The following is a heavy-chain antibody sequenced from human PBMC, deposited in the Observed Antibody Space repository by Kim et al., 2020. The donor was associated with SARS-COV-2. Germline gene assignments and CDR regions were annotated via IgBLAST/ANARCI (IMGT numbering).Heavy chain of an antibody. CDR1: GFTFSDYY. CDR3: ARDRAAADTNYYYYGMDV. D-gene: IGHD6-13*01. V-gene: IGHV3-11*01. Sequence: GGSLRLSCAASGFTFSDYYMSWIRQAPGKGLEWVSYISSSGSTIYYADSVKGRFTISRDNAKNSLYLQMNSLRAEDTAVYYCARDRAAADTNYYYYGMDVWGQGTTVTVSS. CDR2: ISSSGSTI. J-gene: IGHJ6*02.